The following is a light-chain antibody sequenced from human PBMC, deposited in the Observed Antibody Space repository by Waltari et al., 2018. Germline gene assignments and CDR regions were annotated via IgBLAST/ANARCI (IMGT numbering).Light chain of an antibody. Sequence: QSVLTQPPSASAPPGQRVTISCSGSCHHIGSNIVNWYQQVPGTTPKLLIYRNDQRPSGVPDRFSGSKSGTSASLAISGLRSEDEADYYCAAWDDTLNGRWEFGGGTKLTVL. CDR1: CHHIGSNI. CDR3: AAWDDTLNGRWE. J-gene: IGLJ3*02. V-gene: IGLV1-44*01. CDR2: RND.